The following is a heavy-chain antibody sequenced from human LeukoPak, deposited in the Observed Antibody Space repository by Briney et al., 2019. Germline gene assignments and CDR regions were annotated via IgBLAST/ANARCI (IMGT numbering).Heavy chain of an antibody. Sequence: PGGSLRLSCVASGFTVSSNYMSWVRQAPGKGLEWVSVIYSGGSTYYADSVKGRFTISRDNSKNTLHLQMNSLRAEDTAVYYCATALVGATNIVKWFDPWGQGTLVTVSS. CDR3: ATALVGATNIVKWFDP. D-gene: IGHD1-26*01. V-gene: IGHV3-53*01. J-gene: IGHJ5*02. CDR2: IYSGGST. CDR1: GFTVSSNY.